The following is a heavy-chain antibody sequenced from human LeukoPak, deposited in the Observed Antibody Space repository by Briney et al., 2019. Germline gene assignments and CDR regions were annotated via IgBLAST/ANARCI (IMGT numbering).Heavy chain of an antibody. J-gene: IGHJ4*02. CDR2: IYYSGST. Sequence: TXXLTCTVSXXXXXXXXYYXGXIRQPPGKGLEWIGSIYYSGSTYYNPSLKSRVTISVDTSKNQFSLKLNSVTATDTAVYYCARHYGPWGQGTLVTVSS. V-gene: IGHV4-39*01. CDR3: ARHYGP. D-gene: IGHD3-10*01. CDR1: XXXXXXXXYY.